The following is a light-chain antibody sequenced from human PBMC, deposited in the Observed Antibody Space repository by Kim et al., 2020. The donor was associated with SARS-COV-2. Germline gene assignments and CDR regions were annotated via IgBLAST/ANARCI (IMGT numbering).Light chain of an antibody. CDR2: TTS. Sequence: QAVVTQEPSLTVSPGGTVTLTCASSTGTVTSGSFANWFQQKPGQAPRALIYTTSNRHSWTPARFSGSLLGGKAALTLSGAQPEDEADYYCLLCYRGRQLWVFGGGTKLTVL. CDR3: LLCYRGRQLWV. CDR1: TGTVTSGSF. V-gene: IGLV7-43*01. J-gene: IGLJ3*02.